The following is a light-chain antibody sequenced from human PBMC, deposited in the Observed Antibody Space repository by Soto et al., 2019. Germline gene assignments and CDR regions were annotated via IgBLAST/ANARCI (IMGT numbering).Light chain of an antibody. CDR2: DAS. CDR1: QGISSA. CDR3: QHFNSYLSIT. Sequence: AIQLTQSPSSLSASVGDRVTITCRASQGISSALAWYQQKPGKAPKLLIYDASSLERGVPSRFSGSRSGTAFSLTISSLPTEDFATYYCQHFNSYLSITFGQGTRLEIK. V-gene: IGKV1-13*02. J-gene: IGKJ5*01.